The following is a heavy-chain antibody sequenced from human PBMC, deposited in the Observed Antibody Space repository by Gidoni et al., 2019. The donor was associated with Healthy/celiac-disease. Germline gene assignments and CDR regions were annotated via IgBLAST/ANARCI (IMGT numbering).Heavy chain of an antibody. CDR2: IIPIFGTA. CDR3: SSYGDQPWYFDL. V-gene: IGHV1-69*01. CDR1: GGTFSSYA. D-gene: IGHD4-17*01. J-gene: IGHJ2*01. Sequence: QVQLVQSGAEVKKPGSSVKVSCTASGGTFSSYAISWVRQAPGQGLEWMGGIIPIFGTANYAQKFQGRVTITADESTSTAYMELSSLRSEDTAVYYCSSYGDQPWYFDLWGRGTLVTVSS.